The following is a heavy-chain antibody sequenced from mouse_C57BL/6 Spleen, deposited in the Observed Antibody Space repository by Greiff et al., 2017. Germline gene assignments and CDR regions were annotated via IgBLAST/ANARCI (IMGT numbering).Heavy chain of an antibody. CDR3: ARTDYDPYYYAMDY. J-gene: IGHJ4*01. D-gene: IGHD2-4*01. Sequence: VQLQQSGPELVKPGASVKISCKASGYSFTGYYMNWVKQSPEKSLEWIGEINPSTGGTTYNQKFKAKDTLTVDKSSSTAYMQLKSLTCEDSAVYYCARTDYDPYYYAMDYWGQGTSVTGSS. CDR1: GYSFTGYY. V-gene: IGHV1-42*01. CDR2: INPSTGGT.